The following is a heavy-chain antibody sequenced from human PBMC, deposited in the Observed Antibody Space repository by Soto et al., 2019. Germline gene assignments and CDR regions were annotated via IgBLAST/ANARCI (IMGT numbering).Heavy chain of an antibody. Sequence: LRLSCVASGFTFSSYSMNWVRQAPGKGLEWVSSISSGSNYIYYADSVKGRFTISRDNAKNSVYLQMNSLRAEDTAVYYCANLEGSGADYWGPGTLVTVSS. CDR3: ANLEGSGADY. V-gene: IGHV3-21*01. CDR2: ISSGSNYI. J-gene: IGHJ4*02. CDR1: GFTFSSYS.